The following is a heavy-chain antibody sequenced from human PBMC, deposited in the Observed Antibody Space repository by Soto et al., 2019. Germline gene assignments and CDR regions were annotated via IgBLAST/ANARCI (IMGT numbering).Heavy chain of an antibody. CDR1: GYTFTGYY. Sequence: ASVKVSCKASGYTFTGYYMHWVRQAPGQGLEWMGWINPNSGGTNYAQRFQGRVTMTRDTSISTAYMELSRLRSDDTAVYYCARGNNYDFWSGYSGAFDIWGQGTMVTVSS. V-gene: IGHV1-2*02. J-gene: IGHJ3*02. CDR3: ARGNNYDFWSGYSGAFDI. D-gene: IGHD3-3*01. CDR2: INPNSGGT.